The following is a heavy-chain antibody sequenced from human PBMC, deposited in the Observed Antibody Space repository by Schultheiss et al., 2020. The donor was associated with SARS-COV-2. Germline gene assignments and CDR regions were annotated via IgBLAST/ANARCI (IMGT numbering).Heavy chain of an antibody. CDR3: ARFIPGEKYGVDV. Sequence: GESLKISCAASGFTFSSYWMHWVRQAPGKGLVWVSRINSDGSSTSYADSVKGRFTISRDNAKNSLYLQMNSLRAEDTAVYYCARFIPGEKYGVDVWGQGTTVTVSS. V-gene: IGHV3-74*01. CDR2: INSDGSST. D-gene: IGHD3-10*01. CDR1: GFTFSSYW. J-gene: IGHJ6*02.